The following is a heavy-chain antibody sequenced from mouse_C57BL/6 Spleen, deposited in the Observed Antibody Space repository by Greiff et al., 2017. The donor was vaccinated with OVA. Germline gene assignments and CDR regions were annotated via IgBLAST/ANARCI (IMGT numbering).Heavy chain of an antibody. CDR3: ARRWDDYDVDYAMDY. J-gene: IGHJ4*01. CDR1: GFSLTSYG. CDR2: IWPGGST. Sequence: QVQLQQSGPGLVQPSQSLSITCTVSGFSLTSYGVHWVRQSPGQGLEWLGVIWPGGSTDYNAAFISRLSISKDNSKSQVFFKMSRLQADDTAIYYCARRWDDYDVDYAMDYWGQGTSVTVSS. V-gene: IGHV2-2*01. D-gene: IGHD2-4*01.